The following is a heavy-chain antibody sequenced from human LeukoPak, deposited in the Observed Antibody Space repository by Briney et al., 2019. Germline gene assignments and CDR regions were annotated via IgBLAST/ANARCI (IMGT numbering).Heavy chain of an antibody. CDR3: ARDTVVPAAKGMDV. V-gene: IGHV4-34*01. CDR2: INHSGST. Sequence: SETLSLTCAVYGGSFSGYYWSWLRQPPGKGLEWIGEINHSGSTNYNPSLKSRVTISVDTSKNQFSLKLSSVTAADTAVYYCARDTVVPAAKGMDVWGKGTTVTVSS. CDR1: GGSFSGYY. D-gene: IGHD2-2*01. J-gene: IGHJ6*03.